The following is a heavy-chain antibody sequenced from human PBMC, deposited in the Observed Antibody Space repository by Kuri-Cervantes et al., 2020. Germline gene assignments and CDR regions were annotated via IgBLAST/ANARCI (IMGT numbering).Heavy chain of an antibody. J-gene: IGHJ4*02. CDR1: GFTFGDYA. CDR2: IRSKAYGGTT. CDR3: TRHAVVVAAIVFDY. V-gene: IGHV3-49*04. D-gene: IGHD2-15*01. Sequence: GGSLRLSCTASGFTFGDYAMSWVRQAPGKGLEWVGFIRSKAYGGTTEYAASVKGRFTISRDDSKSIAYLQMNSLKTEDTAVYYCTRHAVVVAAIVFDYWGQGTLVTVSS.